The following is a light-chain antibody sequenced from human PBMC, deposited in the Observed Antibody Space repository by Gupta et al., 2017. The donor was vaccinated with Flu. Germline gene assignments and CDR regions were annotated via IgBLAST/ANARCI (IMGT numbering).Light chain of an antibody. CDR1: QSVSSY. CDR2: DAS. CDR3: QQRSNWPT. Sequence: EIVLTQSPATLSLSPGERATPSCRASQSVSSYLAWYQQKPGHAPRLLIYDASNMANGIPARFSGSRSWTDFTLTISSLGPEDFAVYYCQQRSNWPTFGQGTRLEIK. J-gene: IGKJ5*01. V-gene: IGKV3-11*01.